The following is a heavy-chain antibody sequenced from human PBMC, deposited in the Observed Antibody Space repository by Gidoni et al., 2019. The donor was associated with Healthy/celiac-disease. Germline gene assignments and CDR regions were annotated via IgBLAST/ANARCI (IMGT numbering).Heavy chain of an antibody. D-gene: IGHD6-13*01. Sequence: QVQLVQSGAEVKKPGASVKVSCKASGYTFTSYDINWVRQATGQGLEWMGWMNPNSGNTGYAQKFQGRVTMTRNTSISTAYMELSSLRSEDTAVYYCVSISVIAAAGTGYGMDVWGQGTTVTVSS. CDR1: GYTFTSYD. J-gene: IGHJ6*02. CDR3: VSISVIAAAGTGYGMDV. V-gene: IGHV1-8*01. CDR2: MNPNSGNT.